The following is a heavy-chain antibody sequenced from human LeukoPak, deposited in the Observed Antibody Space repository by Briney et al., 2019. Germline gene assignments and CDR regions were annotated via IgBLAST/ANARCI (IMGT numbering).Heavy chain of an antibody. D-gene: IGHD2-2*01. V-gene: IGHV4-34*01. CDR2: INHSGST. CDR3: ARAVGCSSTSCYVRGMDV. CDR1: GGSFSGYY. J-gene: IGHJ6*04. Sequence: TSETLSLTCAVYGGSFSGYYWSWIRQPPGKGLEWIGEINHSGSTNYNPSLKSRVTISVDTSNNQFSLKLSSVTAADTAVYYCARAVGCSSTSCYVRGMDVWGKGTTVTVSS.